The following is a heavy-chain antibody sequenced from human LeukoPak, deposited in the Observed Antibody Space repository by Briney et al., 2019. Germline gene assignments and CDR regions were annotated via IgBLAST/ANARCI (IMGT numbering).Heavy chain of an antibody. V-gene: IGHV4-34*01. D-gene: IGHD2-15*01. J-gene: IGHJ5*02. Sequence: SETLSLTCAVYGGSFSGYYWSWIRQPPGKGLEWIGEINHSGSTNYNPSPKSRVTISVDTSKNQFSLKLSSVTAADTAVYYCARGSPLYCSGGSCYGNWFDPWGQGTLVTVSS. CDR1: GGSFSGYY. CDR2: INHSGST. CDR3: ARGSPLYCSGGSCYGNWFDP.